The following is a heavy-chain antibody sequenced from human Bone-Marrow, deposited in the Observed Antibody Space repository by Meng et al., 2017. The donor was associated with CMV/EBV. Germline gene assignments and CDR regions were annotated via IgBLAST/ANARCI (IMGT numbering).Heavy chain of an antibody. Sequence: SETLSLTCTVSGYFISSGYYWGWIRQPPGKGLEGIGSMYHSGSTYYNPSLKSRVTISVDTSKNKFSLKLSSVTAADTAVYYCARWAKYYYGSGSHGLDYWGQGTLVTVSS. CDR3: ARWAKYYYGSGSHGLDY. V-gene: IGHV4-38-2*02. D-gene: IGHD3-10*01. J-gene: IGHJ4*02. CDR2: MYHSGST. CDR1: GYFISSGYY.